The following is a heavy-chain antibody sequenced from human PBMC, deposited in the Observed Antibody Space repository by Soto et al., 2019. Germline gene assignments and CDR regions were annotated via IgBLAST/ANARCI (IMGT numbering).Heavy chain of an antibody. Sequence: SETLSLTCAVYGGSFSGYYWSWIRQPPGKGLEWIGEINHSGSTNYNPSLKSRVTISVDTSKNQFSLKLSSVTAADTAVYYCASGFRRAAGTSYYYYYMDVWGKGTTVTVSS. CDR2: INHSGST. J-gene: IGHJ6*03. D-gene: IGHD6-13*01. V-gene: IGHV4-34*01. CDR3: ASGFRRAAGTSYYYYYMDV. CDR1: GGSFSGYY.